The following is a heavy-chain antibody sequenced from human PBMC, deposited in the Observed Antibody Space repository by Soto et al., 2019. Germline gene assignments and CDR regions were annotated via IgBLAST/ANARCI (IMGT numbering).Heavy chain of an antibody. Sequence: SSETLSLTCTVSGDSVSSDNYYWTWIRQPPGKGLEWIGYVYSSGTTNYNPSLKSRVTISLDTSRNQFSLKLTSVTAADTALYYCARDTRGYSRAFDFWGQGTLVTVSS. D-gene: IGHD5-12*01. CDR1: GDSVSSDNYY. CDR3: ARDTRGYSRAFDF. CDR2: VYSSGTT. J-gene: IGHJ4*02. V-gene: IGHV4-61*01.